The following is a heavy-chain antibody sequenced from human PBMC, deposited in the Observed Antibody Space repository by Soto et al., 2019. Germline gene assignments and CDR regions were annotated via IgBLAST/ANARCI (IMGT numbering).Heavy chain of an antibody. Sequence: QLQLQESGPGLVKPSETLSLTCSVSGGSINSSSYFWGWVRQPPGKGLEWIGSIYYSGSTYYNPSLRSQVTISVDTSKNQFSLKLSSVTAADTAVFYCARHYSSGSRNWFDPWGQGTLVTVSS. CDR2: IYYSGST. CDR3: ARHYSSGSRNWFDP. V-gene: IGHV4-39*01. J-gene: IGHJ5*02. CDR1: GGSINSSSYF. D-gene: IGHD6-19*01.